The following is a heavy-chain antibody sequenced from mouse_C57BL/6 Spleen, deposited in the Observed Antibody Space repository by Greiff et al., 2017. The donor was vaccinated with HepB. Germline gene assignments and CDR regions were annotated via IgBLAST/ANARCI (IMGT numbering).Heavy chain of an antibody. CDR2: IRNKANGYTT. V-gene: IGHV7-3*01. Sequence: EVKLVESGGGLVQPGGSLSLSCAASGFTFTDYYMSWVSQPPGKALEWLGFIRNKANGYTTEYSASVKGRFTISRDTSQSILYLQMNALRAEDSATYYCAKNYYGSSLFAYWGQGTLVTVSA. J-gene: IGHJ3*01. D-gene: IGHD1-1*01. CDR1: GFTFTDYY. CDR3: AKNYYGSSLFAY.